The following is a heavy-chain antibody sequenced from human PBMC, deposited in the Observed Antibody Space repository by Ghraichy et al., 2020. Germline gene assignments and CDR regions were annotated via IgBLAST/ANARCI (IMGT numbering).Heavy chain of an antibody. D-gene: IGHD5-18*01. CDR1: GGSISSSSYY. V-gene: IGHV4-39*01. CDR3: ARGPILLWLMI. CDR2: MYYSGST. Sequence: SETLSLTCTVSGGSISSSSYYWGWIRQPPGKGLEWIGSMYYSGSTYHNPSLKSRVTMSGDTSKNQFSLKLSSVTAADTAVYYCARGPILLWLMIWGQGTLFTVSS. J-gene: IGHJ4*02.